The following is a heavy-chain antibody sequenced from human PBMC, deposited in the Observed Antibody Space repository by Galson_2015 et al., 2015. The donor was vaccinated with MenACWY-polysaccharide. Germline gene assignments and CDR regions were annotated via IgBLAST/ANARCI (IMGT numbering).Heavy chain of an antibody. D-gene: IGHD6-13*01. V-gene: IGHV3-23*01. CDR2: ISGSGFSI. J-gene: IGHJ6*02. Sequence: SLRLSCAASGFTFSSCAMSWVRQAPGKGLEWVSGISGSGFSIHHADSVKGRFTISRDNSKNTVFLLMNNLKAADTAVYYCAKNTSQAAGSAPYYYGLDVWGLGTTVTVSS. CDR1: GFTFSSCA. CDR3: AKNTSQAAGSAPYYYGLDV.